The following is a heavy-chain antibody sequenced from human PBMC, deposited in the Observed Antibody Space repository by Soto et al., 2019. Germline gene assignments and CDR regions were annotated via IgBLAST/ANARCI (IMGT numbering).Heavy chain of an antibody. Sequence: PGGSLRLSCAASGFSFSNYWIHWVRQAPGKGLVWVSRIKTDGSSTDYAASVKGRFTISRDNAKNTPYLQMNSLTAEDTAVYYCAKREGNTYGLFHWGQGTLVTVSS. CDR3: AKREGNTYGLFH. CDR1: GFSFSNYW. CDR2: IKTDGSST. V-gene: IGHV3-74*01. J-gene: IGHJ4*02. D-gene: IGHD5-18*01.